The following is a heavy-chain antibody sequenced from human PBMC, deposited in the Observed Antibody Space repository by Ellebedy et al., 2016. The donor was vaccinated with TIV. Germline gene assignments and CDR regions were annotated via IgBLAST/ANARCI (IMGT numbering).Heavy chain of an antibody. V-gene: IGHV1-69*13. J-gene: IGHJ4*02. CDR2: IVGIFGTV. D-gene: IGHD5-18*01. CDR1: GGIFRSNA. Sequence: SVKVSCKASGGIFRSNAISWVRQATGQGLEWMGGIVGIFGTVDNAQKFQGRVTITADESTSTVYMELNSLRSEDTAVYYCAQLRGYRYGPIDYWGQGTLVTVSA. CDR3: AQLRGYRYGPIDY.